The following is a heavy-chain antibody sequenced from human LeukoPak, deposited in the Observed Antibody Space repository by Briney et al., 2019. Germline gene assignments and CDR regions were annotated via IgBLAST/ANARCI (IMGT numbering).Heavy chain of an antibody. Sequence: GGSLRLSCAASGFTFSSYAMSWVRQAPGQGLEWVSGISGSGGDTYYAGSVKGRFTISRDNSKNALYLQMNSLRADDTAVYYCAKGHLSILFPFDSWGQGTLVTLAS. CDR2: ISGSGGDT. CDR3: AKGHLSILFPFDS. CDR1: GFTFSSYA. J-gene: IGHJ4*02. D-gene: IGHD2-21*01. V-gene: IGHV3-23*01.